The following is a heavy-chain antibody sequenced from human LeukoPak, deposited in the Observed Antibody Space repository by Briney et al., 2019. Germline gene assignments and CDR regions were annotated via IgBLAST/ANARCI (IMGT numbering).Heavy chain of an antibody. J-gene: IGHJ6*03. CDR3: ARRPQSYIDV. CDR1: GGSISSSSYY. CDR2: INYSGST. V-gene: IGHV4-39*01. Sequence: SETLSLTCTVSGGSISSSSYYWGWIRQPPGKGLEWIGSINYSGSTYYNPTLKSRVTISVDTSKNQFSLKLSSVTAADTAVYYCARRPQSYIDVWGKGTTVTVSS.